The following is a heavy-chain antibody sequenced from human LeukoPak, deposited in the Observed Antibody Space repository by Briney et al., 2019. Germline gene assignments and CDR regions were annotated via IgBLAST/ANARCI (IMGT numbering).Heavy chain of an antibody. CDR1: GYSFTSCR. CDR2: INPADSDT. D-gene: IGHD5-24*01. Sequence: GQPLQFSSKGAGYSFTSCRIVWVRRIPGKSLKGMEMINPADSDTNYSPSFQGQVTISATKSISTAYLQWSSLKASDTAMYYCARGRWDGLTFDYWGQGTLVTVSS. V-gene: IGHV5-51*01. CDR3: ARGRWDGLTFDY. J-gene: IGHJ4*02.